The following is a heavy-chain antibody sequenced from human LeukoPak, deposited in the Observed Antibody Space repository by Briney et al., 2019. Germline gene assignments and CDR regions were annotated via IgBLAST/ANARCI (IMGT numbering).Heavy chain of an antibody. D-gene: IGHD5-12*01. CDR1: GYSFTGYY. CDR3: ARGFSGPTKKWFDP. Sequence: ASVKVSCKGSGYSFTGYYMHWVRQAPGQGLEWMGWINPNSGGTNYTQKFQGRVTMTRDTSISTAYMELSRLRSDDTAVYFCARGFSGPTKKWFDPWGQGTLVTVSS. V-gene: IGHV1-2*02. CDR2: INPNSGGT. J-gene: IGHJ5*02.